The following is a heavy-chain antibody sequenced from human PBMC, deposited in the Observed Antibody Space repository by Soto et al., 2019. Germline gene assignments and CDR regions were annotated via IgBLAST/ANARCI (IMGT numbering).Heavy chain of an antibody. CDR2: IIPILGIA. D-gene: IGHD6-13*01. Sequence: GASVKVSCKASGGTFSSYTISCVRQAPGQGLEWMGRIIPILGIANYAQKFQGRVTITADKSTSTAYMELSSLRSEDTAVYYCARPVSSSSWILSYWGQGTLVTVSS. V-gene: IGHV1-69*02. CDR1: GGTFSSYT. CDR3: ARPVSSSSWILSY. J-gene: IGHJ4*02.